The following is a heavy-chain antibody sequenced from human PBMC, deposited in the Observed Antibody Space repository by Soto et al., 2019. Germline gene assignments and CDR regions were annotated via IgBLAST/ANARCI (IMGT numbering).Heavy chain of an antibody. CDR3: ARGTEDDTQYCSGGSCLLFDY. D-gene: IGHD2-15*01. CDR1: GFTFSSYA. J-gene: IGHJ4*02. V-gene: IGHV3-30-3*01. CDR2: ISYDGSNK. Sequence: QVQLVESGGGVVQPGRSLRLSCAASGFTFSSYAMHWVRQAPGKGLEWVAVISYDGSNKYYADSVKGRFTISRDNSKNTLYLQMNSLRAEDTAVYYCARGTEDDTQYCSGGSCLLFDYWGQGTLVTVSS.